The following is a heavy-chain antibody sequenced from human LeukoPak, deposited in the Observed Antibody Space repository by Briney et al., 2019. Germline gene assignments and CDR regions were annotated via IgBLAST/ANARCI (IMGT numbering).Heavy chain of an antibody. V-gene: IGHV6-1*01. CDR3: ARDNILGYGDYVSYYFDY. CDR1: GDSVSSNSAA. CDR2: TYYRSKWYN. D-gene: IGHD4-17*01. Sequence: SQTLSLTCAISGDSVSSNSAAWNWIRQSPSRGLEWLGRTYYRSKWYNDYAVSVKSRITINPDTSKNQFSLQLNSVTPEDTAVYYCARDNILGYGDYVSYYFDYWGQGTLVTVSS. J-gene: IGHJ4*02.